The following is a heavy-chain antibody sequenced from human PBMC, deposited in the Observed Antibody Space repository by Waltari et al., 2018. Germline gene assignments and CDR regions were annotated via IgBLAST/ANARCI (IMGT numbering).Heavy chain of an antibody. CDR2: TYYRSKWYN. CDR1: GASVPSNRAA. CDR3: ARTNGYSSILVGYFDY. V-gene: IGHV6-1*01. Sequence: QVQLQLSGPGLLKPSQTPPLTCAIPGASVPSNRAACTRIRQSPSRGLEWLGRTYYRSKWYNDYAVSVKSRITINPDTSKNQFSLQLNSVTPEDTAVYYCARTNGYSSILVGYFDYWGQGTLVTVSS. J-gene: IGHJ4*02. D-gene: IGHD6-13*01.